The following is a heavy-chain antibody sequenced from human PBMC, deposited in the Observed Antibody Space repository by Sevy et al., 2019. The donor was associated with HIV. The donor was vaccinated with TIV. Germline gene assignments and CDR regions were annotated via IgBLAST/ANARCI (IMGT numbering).Heavy chain of an antibody. CDR3: ARDPEGRFRKIYYFDY. Sequence: GGSLRLSCAASGFTFSSYSMNWVRQAPGKGLEWVSSISSSSSYIYYADSVKGRFTISRDNAKNSLYLQMNSLRAEDTAVDYCARDPEGRFRKIYYFDYWGQGTLVTVSS. CDR2: ISSSSSYI. D-gene: IGHD3-10*01. CDR1: GFTFSSYS. V-gene: IGHV3-21*01. J-gene: IGHJ4*02.